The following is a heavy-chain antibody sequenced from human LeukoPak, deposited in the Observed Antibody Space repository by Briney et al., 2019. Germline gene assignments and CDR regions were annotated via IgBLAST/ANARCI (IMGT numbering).Heavy chain of an antibody. CDR1: GFTFSDSS. Sequence: PGGSLRLSCAASGFTFSDSSMNWVRQAPGKGLEWVSYISTSSNTIYYAYSVKGRFIISRDNAKNSLYLPMNSLRDEDTAVYYCARESGTTGFDYWGQGTLVTVSS. D-gene: IGHD1-1*01. V-gene: IGHV3-48*02. J-gene: IGHJ4*02. CDR3: ARESGTTGFDY. CDR2: ISTSSNTI.